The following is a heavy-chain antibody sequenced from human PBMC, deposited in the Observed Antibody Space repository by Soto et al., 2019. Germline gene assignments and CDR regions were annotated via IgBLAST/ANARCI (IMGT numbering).Heavy chain of an antibody. Sequence: EVQLVESGGGLVQPGGSLRLSCAASGISFSNYWMHWVRQVPGKGLAWVSRIIGDGSGANYADSVKGRFTISRDNAKNTLYLQMNSLRAEDTAGYYCARDEVYGSGSCNIWGQGTMVTVSS. CDR3: ARDEVYGSGSCNI. D-gene: IGHD3-10*01. CDR2: IIGDGSGA. CDR1: GISFSNYW. V-gene: IGHV3-74*01. J-gene: IGHJ3*02.